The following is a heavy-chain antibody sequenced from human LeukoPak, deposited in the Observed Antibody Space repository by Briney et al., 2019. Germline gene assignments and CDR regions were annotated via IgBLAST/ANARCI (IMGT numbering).Heavy chain of an antibody. V-gene: IGHV1-2*02. CDR1: GYTFTSYY. D-gene: IGHD3-10*01. J-gene: IGHJ5*02. CDR3: AREYYYGSGSYSPNWFDP. CDR2: INPNSGGT. Sequence: ASVKVSCKASGYTFTSYYMHWVRQAPGQGLEWMGWINPNSGGTNYAQKFQGRVTMTRDTSISTAYMELSRLRSDDTAVYYCAREYYYGSGSYSPNWFDPWGQGTLVTVSS.